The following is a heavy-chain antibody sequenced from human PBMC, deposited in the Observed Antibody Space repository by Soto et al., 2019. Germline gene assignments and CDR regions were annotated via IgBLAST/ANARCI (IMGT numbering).Heavy chain of an antibody. CDR3: ARPLTVVPLAFDL. D-gene: IGHD3-10*01. CDR2: IYWNDDT. CDR1: GFSLTTSGVG. V-gene: IGHV2-5*01. Sequence: QITLKESGPTLVKPTQTLTLTCTFSGFSLTTSGVGVGWIRQPPGKALEWLALIYWNDDTRYSPSLKNRVTITPDTPQNQGVPTKDHMDPVDTPPYYRARPLTVVPLAFDLWGQGTMVTVSS. J-gene: IGHJ3*01.